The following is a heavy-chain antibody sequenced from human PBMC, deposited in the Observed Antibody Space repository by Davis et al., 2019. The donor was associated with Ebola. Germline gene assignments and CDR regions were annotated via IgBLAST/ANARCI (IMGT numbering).Heavy chain of an antibody. V-gene: IGHV4-39*01. CDR3: ARQIRASSTRPRYFDY. Sequence: SETLSLTCTVSGGSISSSSYYWGWIRQPPGKGLEWIGSIYYSGSTYYNPSLKSRVTISVDTSKNQFSLKLSSVTAADTAVYYCARQIRASSTRPRYFDYWGQGTLVTVSS. CDR1: GGSISSSSYY. D-gene: IGHD2-2*01. J-gene: IGHJ4*02. CDR2: IYYSGST.